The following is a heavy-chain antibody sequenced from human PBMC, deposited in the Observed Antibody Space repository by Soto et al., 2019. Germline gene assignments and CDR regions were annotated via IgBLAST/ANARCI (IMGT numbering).Heavy chain of an antibody. CDR2: IYHSGST. D-gene: IGHD3-10*01. V-gene: IGHV4-30-2*01. Sequence: PSETLSLSCAVSGCSSSSGGDSWSWIRQPPGKGLEWIGYIYHSGSTYYNPSLKSRVTISVDRSKNQFSLNLSSVTAADTALYYCARQGFGAIHGLVDVWGQGTTVTVSS. CDR1: GCSSSSGGDS. CDR3: ARQGFGAIHGLVDV. J-gene: IGHJ6*02.